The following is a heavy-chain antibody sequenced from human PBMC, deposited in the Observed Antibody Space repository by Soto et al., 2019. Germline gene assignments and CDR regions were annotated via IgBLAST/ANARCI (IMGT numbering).Heavy chain of an antibody. CDR2: VDYTGSYT. V-gene: IGHV3-23*01. CDR1: GFTFSGFA. CDR3: AKRSGGFSEFDY. D-gene: IGHD5-12*01. Sequence: EVQMLESGGGLVQPGVSLRLSCAASGFTFSGFAMNWVRQPPGKGLEWVSSVDYTGSYTFYAASVKGRFTISRDNSKNMVYLELNSLRAEDTAVYYCAKRSGGFSEFDYWGQGTLVIVSS. J-gene: IGHJ4*02.